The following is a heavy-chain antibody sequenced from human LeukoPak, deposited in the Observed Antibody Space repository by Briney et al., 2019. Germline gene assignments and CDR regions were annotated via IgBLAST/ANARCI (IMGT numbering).Heavy chain of an antibody. D-gene: IGHD2-8*01. CDR1: GDPSITYY. V-gene: IGHV4-4*09. Sequence: SETLSLTCTVSGDPSITYYWTWIRQPPGKGLEWIGYIHPSGSTDYNPSLKSRVTMSVDTSKNQFSLRLRSVTAADTAVYYCARVNIVLMVYALDYWGQGTLVTVSS. CDR2: IHPSGST. J-gene: IGHJ4*02. CDR3: ARVNIVLMVYALDY.